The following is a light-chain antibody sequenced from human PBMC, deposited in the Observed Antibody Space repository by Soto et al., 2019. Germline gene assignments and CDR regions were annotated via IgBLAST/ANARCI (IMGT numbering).Light chain of an antibody. J-gene: IGKJ1*01. V-gene: IGKV1-5*03. CDR2: KAS. CDR3: QQYETFSGT. Sequence: IKMTQSPSTLSASVGDRVTITCRASQSISSWLAWYQQKPGKAPKLLIYKASSLESGVPSRFSGSGSGTEFTLTIASLQPDDFATYYCQQYETFSGTFGPGTKVDIK. CDR1: QSISSW.